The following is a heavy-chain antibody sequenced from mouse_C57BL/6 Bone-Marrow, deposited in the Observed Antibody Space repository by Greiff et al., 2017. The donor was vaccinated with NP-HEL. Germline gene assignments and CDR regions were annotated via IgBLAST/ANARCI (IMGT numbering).Heavy chain of an antibody. CDR3: ARSDYYGSSYWFAY. CDR2: IRNKANGYTT. J-gene: IGHJ3*01. Sequence: EVHLVESGGGLVQPGGSLSLSCAASGFTFTDYYMSWVRQPPGKALEWLGFIRNKANGYTTEYSASVKGRFTISRDNSQSILYLQMNALRAEDSATYYCARSDYYGSSYWFAYWGQGTLVTVSA. CDR1: GFTFTDYY. V-gene: IGHV7-3*01. D-gene: IGHD1-1*01.